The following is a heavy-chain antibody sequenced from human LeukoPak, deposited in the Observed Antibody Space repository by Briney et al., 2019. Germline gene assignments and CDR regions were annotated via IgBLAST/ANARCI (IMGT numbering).Heavy chain of an antibody. CDR2: IYYSGST. D-gene: IGHD1-26*01. CDR1: GGSISSYY. V-gene: IGHV4-59*08. CDR3: ASLYSGSRKGAFGI. Sequence: SETLSLTCTVSGGSISSYYWSWIRQPPGKGLEWIGYIYYSGSTNYNPSLKSRVTISVDTSKNQFSLKLSSVTAADTAVYYCASLYSGSRKGAFGIWGQGTMVTVSS. J-gene: IGHJ3*02.